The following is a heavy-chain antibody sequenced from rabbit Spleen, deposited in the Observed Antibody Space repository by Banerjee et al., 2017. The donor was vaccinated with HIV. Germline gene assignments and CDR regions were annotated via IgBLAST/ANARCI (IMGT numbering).Heavy chain of an antibody. CDR3: ARGEAGSSYS. J-gene: IGHJ6*01. Sequence: QSLEESGGALVKPGASLTLTCKASGFSFNSGYDMCWVRQAPGKGLEWVACAYAGSSGGTYSATWAKGRFTISKTSSTTVILEVTRLTAADTATYFRARGEAGSSYSWGPGTLVTVS. CDR2: AYAGSSGGT. V-gene: IGHV1S40*01. D-gene: IGHD8-1*01. CDR1: GFSFNSGYD.